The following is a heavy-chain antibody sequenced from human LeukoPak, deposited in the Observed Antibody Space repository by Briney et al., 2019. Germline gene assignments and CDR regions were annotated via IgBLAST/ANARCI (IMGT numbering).Heavy chain of an antibody. CDR2: ISISGGTT. D-gene: IGHD1-26*01. Sequence: PGGSLRLSCAASGFTFSSYWMSWVRQAPGEGLEWVSTISISGGTTYYADSVKGRFTISRDNSKNTLYLQMNSLRAEDTAVYYCAKDFYLMRVGATNFDYWGQGTLVTVFS. CDR1: GFTFSSYW. J-gene: IGHJ4*02. CDR3: AKDFYLMRVGATNFDY. V-gene: IGHV3-23*01.